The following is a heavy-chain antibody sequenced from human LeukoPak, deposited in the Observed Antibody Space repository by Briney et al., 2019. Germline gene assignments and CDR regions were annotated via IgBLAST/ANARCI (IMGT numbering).Heavy chain of an antibody. V-gene: IGHV1-46*01. Sequence: ASVKVSCKASGYTFTSYYMHWVRQAPGQGLEWMGIINPSSGSTSYAQKFQGRVTMTRDMPTSTVYMELSSLRSEDTAVYHCARDRENYNWFDPWGQGTLVTVSS. CDR2: INPSSGST. CDR3: ARDRENYNWFDP. CDR1: GYTFTSYY. J-gene: IGHJ5*02.